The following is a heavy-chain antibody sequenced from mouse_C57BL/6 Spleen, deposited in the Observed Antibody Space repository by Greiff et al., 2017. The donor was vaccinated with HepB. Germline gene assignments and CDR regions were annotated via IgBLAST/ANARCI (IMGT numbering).Heavy chain of an antibody. Sequence: VQLQQPGAELVKPGASVKLSCKASGYTFTSYWMQWVKQRPGQGLEWIGEIDPSDSYTNYNQKFKGKATLTVDTSSSTAYMQLSSLTSEDSAVYYCARWGDGYYWYFDVWGTGTTVTVSS. D-gene: IGHD2-3*01. CDR1: GYTFTSYW. CDR3: ARWGDGYYWYFDV. CDR2: IDPSDSYT. V-gene: IGHV1-50*01. J-gene: IGHJ1*03.